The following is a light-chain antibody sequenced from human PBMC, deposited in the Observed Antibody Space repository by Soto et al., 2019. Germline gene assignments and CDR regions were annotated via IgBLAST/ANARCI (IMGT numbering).Light chain of an antibody. CDR1: QSISSY. J-gene: IGKJ4*01. V-gene: IGKV3-11*01. CDR2: DAS. Sequence: EVVLTQSPGTLSLSPGEGATLSCGASQSISSYLAWYKQKPGQAPRLLIYDASKRATGIPARVSGSGSATDFTLTITSLEPEDFEVYYCQQRSNWPLTFGGGTKVYIK. CDR3: QQRSNWPLT.